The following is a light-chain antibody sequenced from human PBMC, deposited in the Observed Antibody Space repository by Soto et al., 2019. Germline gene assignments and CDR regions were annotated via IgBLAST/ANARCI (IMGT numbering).Light chain of an antibody. Sequence: EIVLTQSPGTLSLSPGERATLSCRASQSVSNNYLAWYQQKAGQAPRLLIYGASTRATGIPDRFSGSGSGTDFTLTISRLEPEDFAVYYCQQYGSSKWTFCQGTKVEIK. J-gene: IGKJ1*01. CDR1: QSVSNNY. CDR3: QQYGSSKWT. V-gene: IGKV3-20*01. CDR2: GAS.